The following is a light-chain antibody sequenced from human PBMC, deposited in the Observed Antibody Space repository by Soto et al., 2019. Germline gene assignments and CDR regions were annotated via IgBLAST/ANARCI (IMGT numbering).Light chain of an antibody. J-gene: IGKJ5*01. V-gene: IGKV2-29*03. CDR1: QSLLHITGETS. CDR2: EVS. CDR3: MQRTRRPPT. Sequence: DVVMTQTPLSLSVAPGQPASISCKSSQSLLHITGETSLFWYLQKPGQSPQLLIYEVSTRASGVPDRFSGSGSGTDFTLEISRVETDDVGIYYCMQRTRRPPTFGQGTRLGIE.